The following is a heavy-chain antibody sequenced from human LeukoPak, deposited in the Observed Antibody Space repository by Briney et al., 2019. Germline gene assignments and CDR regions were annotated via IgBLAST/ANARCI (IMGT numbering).Heavy chain of an antibody. V-gene: IGHV1-8*02. CDR3: ARDLRANSGDY. D-gene: IGHD1-26*01. Sequence: ASVKVSCKASGYTFTSYDINWVRQATGQGLEWMGWMNPNSGNTGYAQKLQGRVTMTTDTSTSTAYMELRSLRSDDTAVYYCARDLRANSGDYWGQGTLVTVSS. J-gene: IGHJ4*02. CDR1: GYTFTSYD. CDR2: MNPNSGNT.